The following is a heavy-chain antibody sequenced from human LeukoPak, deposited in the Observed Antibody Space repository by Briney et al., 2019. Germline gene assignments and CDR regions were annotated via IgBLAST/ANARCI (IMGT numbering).Heavy chain of an antibody. CDR1: GYTFTAYT. CDR2: ISGYNGNT. Sequence: ASVKVSCKASGYTFTAYTISWVRQAPGQGLEWMGWISGYNGNTNYAQKVQGRVTMTTDTSTSTAYMELRSLGSDDTAVYYCARSPARGYDILTGYNDYWGQGTLVTVSS. CDR3: ARSPARGYDILTGYNDY. V-gene: IGHV1-18*01. J-gene: IGHJ4*02. D-gene: IGHD3-9*01.